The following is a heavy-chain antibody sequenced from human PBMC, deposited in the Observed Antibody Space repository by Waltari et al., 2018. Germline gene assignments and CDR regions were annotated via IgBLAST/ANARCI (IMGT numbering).Heavy chain of an antibody. CDR2: IYYSGST. CDR1: GGSISRYY. D-gene: IGHD5-18*01. V-gene: IGHV4-59*01. Sequence: QVQLQESGPGLVKPSETLSLTCTVSGGSISRYYWSWLRQPPGKGLEWIWYIYYSGSTNYNPSLKSRVTISVDTSKNQFSLKLSSVTAADTAVYYCASRGVDTAMAIDYWGQGTLVTVSS. CDR3: ASRGVDTAMAIDY. J-gene: IGHJ4*02.